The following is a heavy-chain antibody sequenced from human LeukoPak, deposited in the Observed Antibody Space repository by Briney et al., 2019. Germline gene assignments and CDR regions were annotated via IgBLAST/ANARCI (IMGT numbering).Heavy chain of an antibody. CDR1: GYTFTSYY. CDR2: INPSGGST. D-gene: IGHD2-2*01. Sequence: ASVKVSCKASGYTFTSYYMHWVRQAPGQGLEWMGIINPSGGSTSYAQKLQGRVTMTTDTSTSTAYMELRSLRSDDTAVYYCASVPAAYYYYGMDVWGQGTTVTVSS. V-gene: IGHV1-46*01. J-gene: IGHJ6*02. CDR3: ASVPAAYYYYGMDV.